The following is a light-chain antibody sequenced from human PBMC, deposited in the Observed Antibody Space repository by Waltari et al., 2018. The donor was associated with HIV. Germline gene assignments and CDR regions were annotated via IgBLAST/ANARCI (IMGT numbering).Light chain of an antibody. V-gene: IGLV1-47*01. CDR3: AVWDDRLSGRL. Sequence: QSVLAQPRSVLGTPGQTVNISCSGSTSNVRNNYVYWYQQVKGVAPKLRIDRNNQQASGVPERFSGSKSGTSASLAISGLRTEDEAEYYCAVWDDRLSGRLFGGGTKVTVL. CDR1: TSNVRNNY. CDR2: RNN. J-gene: IGLJ2*01.